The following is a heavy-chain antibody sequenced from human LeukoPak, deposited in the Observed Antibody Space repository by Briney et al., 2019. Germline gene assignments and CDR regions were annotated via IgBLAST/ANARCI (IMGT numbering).Heavy chain of an antibody. V-gene: IGHV4-39*07. CDR1: GGSISSSNYY. CDR3: ARTSSSQYYYDSSGIFDS. J-gene: IGHJ4*02. Sequence: SETLSLTCTVSGGSISSSNYYWGWIRQPPGKGLEWIGNIYYSGNAYYDPSLKSRVTISVDTSKNQFSLKLSSVTAADTAVYYCARTSSSQYYYDSSGIFDSWGQGTLVTVSS. CDR2: IYYSGNA. D-gene: IGHD3-22*01.